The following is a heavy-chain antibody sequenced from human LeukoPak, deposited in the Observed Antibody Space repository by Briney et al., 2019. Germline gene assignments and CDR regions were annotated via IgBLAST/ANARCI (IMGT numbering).Heavy chain of an antibody. CDR3: ARYSGYAQDFDY. D-gene: IGHD5-12*01. J-gene: IGHJ4*02. CDR1: GFTFSSYW. Sequence: PGGSLRLSRAASGFTFSSYWRHWVRQAPGKGRVWVSRINSDGSSTSYADSVKGRVTISRDNAKTTLYLQMNSLRAEATAVYYCARYSGYAQDFDYWGQGNLVTVSS. CDR2: INSDGSST. V-gene: IGHV3-74*01.